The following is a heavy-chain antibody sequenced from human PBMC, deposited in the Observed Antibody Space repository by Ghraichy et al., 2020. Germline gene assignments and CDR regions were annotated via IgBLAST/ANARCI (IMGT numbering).Heavy chain of an antibody. Sequence: SETLSLTCAVYGGSFSGDYWSWIRQPPGKGLEWIGEINHSGSTNYNPSLKSRVTISVDTSKNQFSLKLSSVTAADMAVYYCARGLCPDYWGQGTLVTVSS. J-gene: IGHJ4*02. CDR3: ARGLCPDY. V-gene: IGHV4-34*01. CDR2: INHSGST. D-gene: IGHD3-10*02. CDR1: GGSFSGDY.